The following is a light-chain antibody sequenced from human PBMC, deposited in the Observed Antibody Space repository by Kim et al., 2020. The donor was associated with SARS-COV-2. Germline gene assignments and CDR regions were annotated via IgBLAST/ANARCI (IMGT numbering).Light chain of an antibody. V-gene: IGLV2-8*01. CDR2: EVY. J-gene: IGLJ1*01. CDR1: SSDIGNYNF. Sequence: GHPVTISCNVTSSDIGNYNFGSWYQHHPGKAPKLTIYEVYKRPSGVPDRFSGSKSGNTSSLTVSGLRAEDEADYYCSSYAGSNIGVFGTGTKVSVL. CDR3: SSYAGSNIGV.